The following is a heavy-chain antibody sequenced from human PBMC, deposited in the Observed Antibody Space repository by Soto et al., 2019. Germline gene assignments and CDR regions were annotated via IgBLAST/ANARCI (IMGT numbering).Heavy chain of an antibody. CDR2: ISHRGST. D-gene: IGHD2-15*01. V-gene: IGHV4-30-2*01. CDR1: GASISSGDYS. CDR3: ARTPAP. Sequence: QLHLQESGSGLVNPSQTLSLPCAVSGASISSGDYSWSWTRQPPGKAREWIGYISHRGSTYYNPSLKSRVTISVDRSKNQFSLKLSSVTAADTAVYYCARTPAPWGQGTLVTVSS. J-gene: IGHJ5*02.